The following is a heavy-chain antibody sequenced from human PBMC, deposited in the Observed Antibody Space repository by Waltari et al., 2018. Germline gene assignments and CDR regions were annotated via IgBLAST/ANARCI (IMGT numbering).Heavy chain of an antibody. V-gene: IGHV4-39*01. Sequence: QLQLQESGPGLVNPSETLSLTCTVSGDSINRDNYSGAWIRRPPGKGLEWIGSIYYRGTTYYSPSLNSRVTISIDTSRKQFSLKLTSVTAADTATYYCASYDIWNGYYLDWWGQGTLVTVSS. D-gene: IGHD3-3*01. CDR2: IYYRGTT. CDR1: GDSINRDNYS. J-gene: IGHJ4*02. CDR3: ASYDIWNGYYLDW.